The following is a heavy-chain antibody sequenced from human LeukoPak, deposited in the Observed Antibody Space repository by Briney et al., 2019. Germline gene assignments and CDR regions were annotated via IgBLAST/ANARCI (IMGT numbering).Heavy chain of an antibody. Sequence: PETLSLTCAVYGGSFSGYYWSWIRQPPGKGLEWIGEINHSGSTNYNPSLKSRVTISVDTSKNQFSLKLSSVTAADTAVYLCARGGYYGSGNDFRFDPWGQGTLVTVSS. J-gene: IGHJ5*02. D-gene: IGHD3-10*01. V-gene: IGHV4-34*01. CDR2: INHSGST. CDR1: GGSFSGYY. CDR3: ARGGYYGSGNDFRFDP.